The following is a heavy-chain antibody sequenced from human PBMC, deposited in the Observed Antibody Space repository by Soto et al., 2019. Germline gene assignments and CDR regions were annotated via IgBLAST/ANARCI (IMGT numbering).Heavy chain of an antibody. J-gene: IGHJ4*02. CDR3: ARGGYSVVGATVY. D-gene: IGHD1-26*01. CDR2: IYYSGTT. V-gene: IGHV4-28*01. Sequence: ASETLSLTCAVSGYSISSSNWWGWIRQPPGKGLEWIGYIYYSGTTYYNPSLKSRVTMSVDTSKNQFSLKLTSVTAVDTAVYYCARGGYSVVGATVYWGQGTLVTVSS. CDR1: GYSISSSNW.